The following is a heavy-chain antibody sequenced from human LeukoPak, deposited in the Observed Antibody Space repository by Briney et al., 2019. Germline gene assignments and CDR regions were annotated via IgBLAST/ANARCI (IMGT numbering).Heavy chain of an antibody. V-gene: IGHV3-74*01. CDR3: VRRLGGDGYYFDY. Sequence: GGPLRLSCAASGFTFSDYWMHWVRQSPGKGLTWVSRIYIDGSGTTYADSVKGRFTISRDNAKNTLYLHMSNLRTVDTAVYYCVRRLGGDGYYFDYWGQGTLVTVSS. J-gene: IGHJ4*02. CDR1: GFTFSDYW. D-gene: IGHD2-21*02. CDR2: IYIDGSGT.